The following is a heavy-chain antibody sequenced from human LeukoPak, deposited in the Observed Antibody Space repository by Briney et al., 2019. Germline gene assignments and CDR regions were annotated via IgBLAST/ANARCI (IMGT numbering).Heavy chain of an antibody. D-gene: IGHD3-10*01. V-gene: IGHV3-9*01. Sequence: AGRSLRLSCAASGFTFDDHGMHWVRQAPGKGLEWVSGISWSSGIIGYADSVKGRFTISRDNAKNSLYLQMNSLRAEDTAVYYCARVWVLLWFGASRGMDVWGQGTTVTVSS. CDR3: ARVWVLLWFGASRGMDV. CDR2: ISWSSGII. CDR1: GFTFDDHG. J-gene: IGHJ6*02.